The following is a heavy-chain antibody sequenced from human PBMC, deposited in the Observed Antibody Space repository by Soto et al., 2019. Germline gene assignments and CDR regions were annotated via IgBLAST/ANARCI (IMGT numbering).Heavy chain of an antibody. J-gene: IGHJ4*02. D-gene: IGHD6-13*01. V-gene: IGHV4-34*01. CDR1: GGSFSGYY. Sequence: SETLSLTCAVYGGSFSGYYWSWIRQPPGKGLEWIGEINHSGSTNYNPSLKSRVTISVDTSKNQFSLKLSSVTAADTAVYYCARGHRAAGTVWGQGTLVTVSS. CDR3: ARGHRAAGTV. CDR2: INHSGST.